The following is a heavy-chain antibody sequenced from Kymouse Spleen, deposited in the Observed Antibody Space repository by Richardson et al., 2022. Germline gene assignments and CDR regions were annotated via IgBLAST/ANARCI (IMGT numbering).Heavy chain of an antibody. CDR1: GFTFDDYA. CDR2: ISWNSGSI. CDR3: AKDRGTGTSYFDY. V-gene: IGHV3-9*01. Sequence: EVQLVESGGGLVQPGRSLRLSCAASGFTFDDYAMHWVRQAPGKGLEWVSGISWNSGSIGYADSVKGRFTISRDNAKNSLYLQMNSLRAEDTALYYCAKDRGTGTSYFDYWGQGTLVTVSS. J-gene: IGHJ4*02. D-gene: IGHD1-7*01.